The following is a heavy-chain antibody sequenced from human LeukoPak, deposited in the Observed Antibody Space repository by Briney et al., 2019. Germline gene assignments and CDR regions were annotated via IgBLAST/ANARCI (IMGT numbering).Heavy chain of an antibody. V-gene: IGHV3-23*01. D-gene: IGHD2-15*01. CDR3: AKGGWRSCSGGSCAPFY. CDR1: VFAFSSYA. CDR2: ISGSGGST. J-gene: IGHJ4*02. Sequence: PGGSVTLSCAASVFAFSSYAISWVRHAPGKGREWVSVISGSGGSTYYADSVKGRFTISRDNSKNTLYLQMNSLRAEDTAVYYCAKGGWRSCSGGSCAPFYWGQGTLVTVSS.